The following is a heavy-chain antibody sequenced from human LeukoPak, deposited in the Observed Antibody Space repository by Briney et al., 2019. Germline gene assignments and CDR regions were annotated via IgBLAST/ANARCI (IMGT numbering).Heavy chain of an antibody. V-gene: IGHV1-18*01. D-gene: IGHD2-15*01. CDR2: ISAYNGNT. CDR1: GYTFTSYD. Sequence: ASVKVSCKASGYTFTSYDINWVRQATGQGLEWMGWISAYNGNTNYAQKLQGRVTMTTDTSTSTAYMELRSLRSDDTAVYYCARSLLRFDAFDIWGQGTMVTVSS. J-gene: IGHJ3*02. CDR3: ARSLLRFDAFDI.